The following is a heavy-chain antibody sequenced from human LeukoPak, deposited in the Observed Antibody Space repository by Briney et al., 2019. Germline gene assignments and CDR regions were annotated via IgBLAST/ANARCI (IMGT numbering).Heavy chain of an antibody. CDR3: ARGNMGRLNYCVLDL. Sequence: VASMKVSCKASGGTFSAFPLSWVRQAPGQGLDWMGRIIPILGMVNYARKFQGRVAITADTSTRTVYMELSSLTSEDTAVYYCARGNMGRLNYCVLDLWGQGTTVIVSS. CDR2: IIPILGMV. D-gene: IGHD3-10*01. CDR1: GGTFSAFP. J-gene: IGHJ6*02. V-gene: IGHV1-69*04.